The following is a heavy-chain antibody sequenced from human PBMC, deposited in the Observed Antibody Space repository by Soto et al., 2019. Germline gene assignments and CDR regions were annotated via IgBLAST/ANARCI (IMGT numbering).Heavy chain of an antibody. CDR1: GFTFSSYW. CDR2: INSDGSST. CDR3: ASSLLTPFDY. Sequence: GGSLRLSCAASGFTFSSYWMHWGRQAPGKGLVWVSRINSDGSSTSYADYVKGRFTISRDNAKNTLYLQMNSLRAEDTGVYYCASSLLTPFDYWGQGTQVTVSS. V-gene: IGHV3-74*01. J-gene: IGHJ4*02. D-gene: IGHD7-27*01.